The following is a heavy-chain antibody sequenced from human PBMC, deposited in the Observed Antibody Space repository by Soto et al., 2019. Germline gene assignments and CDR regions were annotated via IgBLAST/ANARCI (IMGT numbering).Heavy chain of an antibody. J-gene: IGHJ4*02. CDR2: IIPIFGTA. CDR3: AARSSSGWFTDFDY. V-gene: IGHV1-69*06. CDR1: GGTFSSYA. Sequence: VASVKVSCKASGGTFSSYAISWVRQAPGQGLEWMGGIIPIFGTANYAQKFQGRVTITADKSTSTAYMELSSLRSEDTAVYYCAARSSSGWFTDFDYWGQGTLVTVSS. D-gene: IGHD6-19*01.